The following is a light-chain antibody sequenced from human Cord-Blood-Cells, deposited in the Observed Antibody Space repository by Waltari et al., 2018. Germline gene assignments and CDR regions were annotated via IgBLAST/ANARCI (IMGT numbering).Light chain of an antibody. Sequence: QSALTQPASVSGSPGQSITISCTGTSSDVGGYNYVSWYQQHPGKAPKPMIYDVSNRHSGVSKRFSGSKSGNTASLTISGLQAEDEADYYCSSYTSSSTLVFGGGTKLTVL. V-gene: IGLV2-14*01. CDR2: DVS. CDR1: SSDVGGYNY. J-gene: IGLJ2*01. CDR3: SSYTSSSTLV.